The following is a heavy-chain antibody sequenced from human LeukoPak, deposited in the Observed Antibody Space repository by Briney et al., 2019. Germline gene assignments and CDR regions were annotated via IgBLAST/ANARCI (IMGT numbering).Heavy chain of an antibody. J-gene: IGHJ4*02. V-gene: IGHV1-18*01. Sequence: ASLKVSCKASGYTFTSYGISWVRQAPGQGLEWMGWISAYNGKTNYVQKLKGRVTITTDTSTSTDYMELRSLKSDDTAVYYCARGVFDIVVAPAAAPFDYWGQGTLVTVSS. CDR1: GYTFTSYG. CDR3: ARGVFDIVVAPAAAPFDY. D-gene: IGHD2-2*01. CDR2: ISAYNGKT.